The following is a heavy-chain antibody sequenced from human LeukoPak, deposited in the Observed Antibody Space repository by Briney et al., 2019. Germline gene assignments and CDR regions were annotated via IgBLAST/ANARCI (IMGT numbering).Heavy chain of an antibody. Sequence: ASVKVSCKASGYTFTGYYMHWVRQAPGQGLEWMGWINPNSGGTNYSQKFHGRVTMTRATPISTASMELSRLSTGDKAVYHCERVPYGCACAKHF. CDR3: ERVPYGCACAKHF. D-gene: IGHD2-21*01. V-gene: IGHV1-2*02. J-gene: IGHJ1*01. CDR2: INPNSGGT. CDR1: GYTFTGYY.